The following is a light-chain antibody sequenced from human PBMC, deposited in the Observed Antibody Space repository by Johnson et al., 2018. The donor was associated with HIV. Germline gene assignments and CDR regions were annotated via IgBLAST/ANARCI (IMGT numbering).Light chain of an antibody. V-gene: IGLV1-51*02. CDR3: GTWDSSLRTGF. Sequence: QSVLTQPPSVSAAPGQKVTISCSGSSSNVGNNVVSWYQQLPGTAPKVLIYEDNKRPSVIPGRFSGSKSGTSATLDITGLQTGDEADYYCGTWDSSLRTGFFGSGTKVTVL. J-gene: IGLJ1*01. CDR2: EDN. CDR1: SSNVGNNV.